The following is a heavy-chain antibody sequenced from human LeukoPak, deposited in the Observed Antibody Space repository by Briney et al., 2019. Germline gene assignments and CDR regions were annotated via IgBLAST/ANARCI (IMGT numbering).Heavy chain of an antibody. CDR2: IIPIFGTA. V-gene: IGHV1-69*13. CDR1: GGTFSSYA. Sequence: SVKVSCKASGGTFSSYAISWVRQAPGQGLEWMGGIIPIFGTANYAQKFQGRVTITADESTSTAYMELSGLRSEDTAVYYCARGQYGGSRYYGMDVWGQGTTVTVSS. CDR3: ARGQYGGSRYYGMDV. J-gene: IGHJ6*02. D-gene: IGHD4-23*01.